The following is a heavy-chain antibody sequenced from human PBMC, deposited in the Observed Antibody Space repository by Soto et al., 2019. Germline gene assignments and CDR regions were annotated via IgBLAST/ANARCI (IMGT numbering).Heavy chain of an antibody. Sequence: PSETPSLTSFVSGGSVTSHHRSWIRQFPGQGLEWIAYTSYTGHTNYHPSLQSRVTISFDTSTNQLSLKLTSMTAPATAVNYSARDMHAGCTHDVDPWGQGTLGTVSS. CDR1: GGSVTSHH. V-gene: IGHV4-59*02. D-gene: IGHD6-19*01. CDR3: ARDMHAGCTHDVDP. J-gene: IGHJ5*02. CDR2: TSYTGHT.